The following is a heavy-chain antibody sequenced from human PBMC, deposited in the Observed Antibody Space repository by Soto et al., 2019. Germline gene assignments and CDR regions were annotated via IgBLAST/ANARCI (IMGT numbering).Heavy chain of an antibody. D-gene: IGHD3-16*01. CDR1: GFTFSSYA. CDR2: ISGSGGST. Sequence: EVQLLESGGGLVQPGGSLRLSCEVSGFTFSSYAMSWVRQAPGQGLEWVSAISGSGGSTYYLGSVKGRFTISRDNSKNTLYLQMNSLRGEDTAVYYFAREVHWSLKAYDYWGQGTLVTVSS. J-gene: IGHJ4*02. V-gene: IGHV3-23*01. CDR3: AREVHWSLKAYDY.